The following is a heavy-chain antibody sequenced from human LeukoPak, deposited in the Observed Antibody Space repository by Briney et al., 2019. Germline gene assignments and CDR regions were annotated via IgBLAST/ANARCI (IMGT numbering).Heavy chain of an antibody. CDR1: GGSISGYY. CDR3: VRRLRLSSSWAYFDF. CDR2: IHSSGST. V-gene: IGHV4-59*08. J-gene: IGHJ4*02. D-gene: IGHD6-13*01. Sequence: SETLSLTCTVSGGSISGYYWGWIRQSPGKGLEWIGYIHSSGSTNYNASLNSRLTISVDTSKNQFSLKLTSVTATDTAVYCCVRRLRLSSSWAYFDFWGQGTPVTVSS.